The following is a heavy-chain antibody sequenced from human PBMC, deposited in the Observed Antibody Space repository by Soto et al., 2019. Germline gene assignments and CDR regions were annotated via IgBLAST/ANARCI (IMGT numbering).Heavy chain of an antibody. CDR2: INHSGST. CDR1: GGSCSGYY. CDR3: ARHPFWSSSWYYWGLIFH. J-gene: IGHJ4*02. D-gene: IGHD6-13*01. Sequence: SETLSLTYSVYGGSCSGYYWSWIRQPPVKGLEWIGEINHSGSTNYNPSLKSRVTISVDTSKNQFSLKLSSVTAADTAVYYCARHPFWSSSWYYWGLIFHCGQGT. V-gene: IGHV4-34*01.